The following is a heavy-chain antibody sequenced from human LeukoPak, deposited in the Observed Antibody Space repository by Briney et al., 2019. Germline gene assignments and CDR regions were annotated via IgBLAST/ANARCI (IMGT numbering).Heavy chain of an antibody. Sequence: SETLSLTCTVSGGSISSSSYYWGWIRQPPGKGLEWIGSIYYSGSTYYNPSLKSRVTISVDTSKNQFSLKLSSVTAPDTAVYYCARQGLDTTGSFDYWGQGTLVTVSS. CDR3: ARQGLDTTGSFDY. J-gene: IGHJ4*02. V-gene: IGHV4-39*01. D-gene: IGHD1-14*01. CDR2: IYYSGST. CDR1: GGSISSSSYY.